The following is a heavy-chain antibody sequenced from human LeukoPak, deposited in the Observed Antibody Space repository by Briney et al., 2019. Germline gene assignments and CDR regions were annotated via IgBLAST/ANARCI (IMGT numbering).Heavy chain of an antibody. D-gene: IGHD2-21*02. J-gene: IGHJ1*01. Sequence: GGSLRLSCAASGFSFSNYAMNWIRQAPGKGLEWVSSIDGSSSHIYYADSVKGRFTISRDNTKSSLYLQMNSLRAEDMAVYYCARGYCGGDCYGDWGQGTLVTVSS. CDR1: GFSFSNYA. V-gene: IGHV3-21*01. CDR2: IDGSSSHI. CDR3: ARGYCGGDCYGD.